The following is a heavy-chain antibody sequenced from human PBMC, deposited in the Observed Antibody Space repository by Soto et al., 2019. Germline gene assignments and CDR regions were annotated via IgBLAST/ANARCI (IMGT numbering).Heavy chain of an antibody. CDR2: ISWNSGSI. CDR1: GFTFDDYS. D-gene: IGHD2-15*01. Sequence: GVSLRLSFAASGFTFDDYSMHWVRQAPGKGLEWVSGISWNSGSIGYADSVKGRFTISRDNAKNSLYLQMNSLRAEDTALYYCAAYCSGGSCYGGGAFDIWGQGTMVTVSS. V-gene: IGHV3-9*01. J-gene: IGHJ3*02. CDR3: AAYCSGGSCYGGGAFDI.